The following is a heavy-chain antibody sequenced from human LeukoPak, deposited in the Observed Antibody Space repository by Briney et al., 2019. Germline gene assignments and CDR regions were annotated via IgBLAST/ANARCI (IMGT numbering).Heavy chain of an antibody. J-gene: IGHJ4*02. D-gene: IGHD2/OR15-2a*01. CDR2: IHTSGST. CDR1: GGSISTYY. CDR3: ARGVPMTIYYFDY. V-gene: IGHV4-4*07. Sequence: SETLSLTCTVSGGSISTYYWSWIRQSAGKGLEWIGRIHTSGSTNYNPSLKSRVTMSVDTPKNQFSLKVSSVTAADTAVYYCARGVPMTIYYFDYWGQGTLVTVSS.